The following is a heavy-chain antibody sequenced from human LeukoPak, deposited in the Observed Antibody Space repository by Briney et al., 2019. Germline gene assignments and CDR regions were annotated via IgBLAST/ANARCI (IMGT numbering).Heavy chain of an antibody. J-gene: IGHJ1*01. CDR1: GFTFSSYG. CDR3: AKGSWFQYFQH. CDR2: IWYDGSNK. D-gene: IGHD3-10*01. V-gene: IGHV3-33*06. Sequence: GRSLRLSCAASGFTFSSYGMHWVRQAPGKGLEWVAVIWYDGSNKYYADSVKGRFTISRDNSKNTLYLQMNSLRAEDTAVYYCAKGSWFQYFQHWGQGTLVTVSS.